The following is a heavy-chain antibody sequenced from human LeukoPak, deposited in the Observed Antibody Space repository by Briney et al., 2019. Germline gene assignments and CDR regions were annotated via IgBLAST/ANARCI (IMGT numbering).Heavy chain of an antibody. CDR3: ARGRGDHYYYYYGMDV. V-gene: IGHV4-59*12. CDR1: GGSISSYY. Sequence: SETLSLTCTVSGGSISSYYWSWIRQPPEKGLEWIGYIYYSGSTNYNPSLKSRVSISVDTSKNQFSPKLNSVTAADTAVYYCARGRGDHYYYYYGMDVWGQGTTVTVSS. D-gene: IGHD7-27*01. J-gene: IGHJ6*02. CDR2: IYYSGST.